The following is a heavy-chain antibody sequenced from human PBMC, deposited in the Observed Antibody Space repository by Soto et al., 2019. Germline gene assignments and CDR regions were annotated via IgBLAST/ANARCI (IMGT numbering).Heavy chain of an antibody. V-gene: IGHV1-69*04. Sequence: SVKVSCKASGGTFRNYPINWVRQAPGQGLEWMGSIFPLTDIPDYAQNFQARLTISADKSTSTAYMELSSLTSDDTAMYFCARGPLVVLNYFESWGQGTLVTVS. J-gene: IGHJ4*02. CDR1: GGTFRNYP. CDR3: ARGPLVVLNYFES. CDR2: IFPLTDIP.